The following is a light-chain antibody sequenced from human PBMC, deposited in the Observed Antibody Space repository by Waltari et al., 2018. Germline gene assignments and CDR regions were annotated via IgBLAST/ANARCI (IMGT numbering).Light chain of an antibody. CDR1: TTDNGDSNF. J-gene: IGLJ1*01. Sequence: QSALTQPPSASGSPGQSVTISCTGTTTDNGDSNFVSWFQHHPGKPPRLLIYEVDKRSAGVPDRCSGSKSVNTASLTVSGLQAEDEATYDCSSFALGQNRYVFGTGTKVTVL. V-gene: IGLV2-8*01. CDR3: SSFALGQNRYV. CDR2: EVD.